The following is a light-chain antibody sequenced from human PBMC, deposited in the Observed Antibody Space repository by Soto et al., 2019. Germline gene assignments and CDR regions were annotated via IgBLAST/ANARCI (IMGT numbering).Light chain of an antibody. CDR2: AAS. V-gene: IGKV1-39*01. CDR1: ERISNY. J-gene: IGKJ1*01. Sequence: IQMTQSPSSLSASLGDRVTITCRASERISNYLNWYQQRPGKAPKLLTYAASSLQSGVPSRFSGSGSATDFTLTIFSLQTEDFATYYCQQTYSSPWTFGQGTKVEIK. CDR3: QQTYSSPWT.